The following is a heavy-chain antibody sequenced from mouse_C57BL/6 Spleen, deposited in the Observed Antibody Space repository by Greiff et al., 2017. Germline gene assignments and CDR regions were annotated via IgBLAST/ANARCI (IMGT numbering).Heavy chain of an antibody. Sequence: VQLQQSGAELVRPGTSVKVSCKASGYAFTNYLIEWVKQRPGQGLEWIGVINPGSGGTNYNEKFKGKATLTADKSSSTAYMQLSSLTSEDSAVYFCAITVVATDAMDDWGQGTSVTVSS. CDR3: AITVVATDAMDD. V-gene: IGHV1-54*01. J-gene: IGHJ4*01. CDR2: INPGSGGT. D-gene: IGHD1-1*01. CDR1: GYAFTNYL.